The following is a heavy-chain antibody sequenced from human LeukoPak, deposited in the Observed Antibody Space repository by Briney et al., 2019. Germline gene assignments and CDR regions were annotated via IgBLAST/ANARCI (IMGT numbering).Heavy chain of an antibody. CDR2: IRSKANSYAT. CDR1: GFTFSGSA. CDR3: TRDLTDY. J-gene: IGHJ4*02. V-gene: IGHV3-73*01. Sequence: GGSLRLSCAASGFTFSGSAMHWVRQASGKGLEWVGRIRSKANSYATAYAASVKGRFTNSRDDSKNTAYLQMNSLTTEDTAVYYCTRDLTDYWGQGTLVTVSS.